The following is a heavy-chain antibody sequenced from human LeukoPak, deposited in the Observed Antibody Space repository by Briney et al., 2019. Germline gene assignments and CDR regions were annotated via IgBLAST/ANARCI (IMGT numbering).Heavy chain of an antibody. CDR3: ARLWSTDCSGGTCPHQPNY. V-gene: IGHV4-39*01. Sequence: SETLSLTYTVSGASITNSAYHWGWIRQPPGKGLEWIGSINYSGGTHYNPSLKSRVTISADKSKNQSSLKLRSVTAADTAVYYCARLWSTDCSGGTCPHQPNYWGQGTLVTVSS. J-gene: IGHJ4*02. CDR2: INYSGGT. D-gene: IGHD2-15*01. CDR1: GASITNSAYH.